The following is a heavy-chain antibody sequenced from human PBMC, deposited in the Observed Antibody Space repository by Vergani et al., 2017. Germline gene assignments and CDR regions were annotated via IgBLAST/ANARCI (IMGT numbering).Heavy chain of an antibody. V-gene: IGHV1-69*01. CDR1: GGTFSSYA. D-gene: IGHD2-2*01. CDR3: AGGADQAYYSYYYMDV. J-gene: IGHJ6*03. Sequence: QVQLVQSGAEVKKPGSSVKVSCKASGGTFSSYAISWVRQAPGQGLEWMGGIIPIVGTANYAQKFQGRFTITADESTRTAYMELSILRSEDTAVYYCAGGADQAYYSYYYMDVWGKGTTVTVSS. CDR2: IIPIVGTA.